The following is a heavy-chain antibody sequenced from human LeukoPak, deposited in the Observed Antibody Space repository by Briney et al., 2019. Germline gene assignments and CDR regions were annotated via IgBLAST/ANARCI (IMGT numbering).Heavy chain of an antibody. V-gene: IGHV3-7*01. CDR1: GFTFSSYW. D-gene: IGHD2-2*02. CDR3: ARVNGYCSSTSCYKGRDYYYGMDV. Sequence: GRSLRLSCAASGFTFSSYWMSWVRQAPGKGLEWVANIKQDGSEKYYVDSVKGRFTISRDNAKNSLYLQMNSLRAEDTAVYYCARVNGYCSSTSCYKGRDYYYGMDVWGQGTTVTVSS. J-gene: IGHJ6*02. CDR2: IKQDGSEK.